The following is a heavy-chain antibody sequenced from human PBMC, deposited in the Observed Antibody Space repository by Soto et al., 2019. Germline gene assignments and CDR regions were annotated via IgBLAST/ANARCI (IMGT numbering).Heavy chain of an antibody. CDR3: VREEV. J-gene: IGHJ1*01. CDR2: IKPDGSEK. V-gene: IGHV3-7*05. Sequence: EVQLVESGGGLVQPGGSLRLSCVASGFTFSSYWMSWVRQAPGKGLEWVANIKPDGSEKYYLDSVEGRFTISRDNAEKSLYLQMDSLRAEDTALYYCVREEVWGQGTPVTVSS. CDR1: GFTFSSYW.